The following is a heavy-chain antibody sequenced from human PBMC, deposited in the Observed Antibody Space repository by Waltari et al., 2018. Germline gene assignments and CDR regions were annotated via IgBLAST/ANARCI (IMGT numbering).Heavy chain of an antibody. V-gene: IGHV3-33*01. J-gene: IGHJ5*02. CDR2: IWYDGSNK. CDR1: GFTFSSYG. CDR3: ARDSSSYCLYL. Sequence: QVQLVESGGGVVQPGRSLRLSCAASGFTFSSYGMHWVRQAPGKGRGGVAVIWYDGSNKYYADSVKGRFTISRDKSKNTLYLQMNSLRAEDTAVYYCARDSSSYCLYLWGQGTLVTVSS. D-gene: IGHD6-6*01.